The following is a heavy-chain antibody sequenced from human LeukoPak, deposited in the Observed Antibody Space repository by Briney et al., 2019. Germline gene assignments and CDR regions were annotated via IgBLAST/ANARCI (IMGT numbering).Heavy chain of an antibody. V-gene: IGHV3-30-3*01. Sequence: GGSLRLSCAASGFTFSSYAMHWVRQAPGKGLEWVAVISYDGSNKYYADSVKGRFTISRDNSKNTLYLQMNSLRAEDTAVYYCAKDGAVAATGYYYGMDVWGQGTTVTVSS. CDR3: AKDGAVAATGYYYGMDV. CDR2: ISYDGSNK. CDR1: GFTFSSYA. D-gene: IGHD6-19*01. J-gene: IGHJ6*02.